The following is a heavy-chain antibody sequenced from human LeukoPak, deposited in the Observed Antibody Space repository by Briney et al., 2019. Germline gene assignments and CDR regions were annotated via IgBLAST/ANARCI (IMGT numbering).Heavy chain of an antibody. Sequence: ASVKVSCKASGYTFSSYLMHWVRQAPGQGLEWMGIINPSGGSTSYAQTFQGRVTMTRDTSTSTVYMELSSLRSEDTAVYYCARDLRLRGVTSWFDPWGQGTLATVSS. J-gene: IGHJ5*02. CDR2: INPSGGST. D-gene: IGHD3-10*01. CDR3: ARDLRLRGVTSWFDP. CDR1: GYTFSSYL. V-gene: IGHV1-46*01.